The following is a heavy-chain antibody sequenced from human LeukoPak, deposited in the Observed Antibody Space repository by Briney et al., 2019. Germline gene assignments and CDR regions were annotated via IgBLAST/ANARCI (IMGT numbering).Heavy chain of an antibody. Sequence: GASVKVSCKASGYTFTGYYMHWVRQAPGQGLEWMGWINPNSGGTNYAQKFQGRVTMTRDTSISTAYMELSRLRSDDTAVYYCARDKITMVRGVIDYWGQGTLVTVSS. CDR2: INPNSGGT. D-gene: IGHD3-10*01. CDR1: GYTFTGYY. CDR3: ARDKITMVRGVIDY. V-gene: IGHV1-2*02. J-gene: IGHJ4*02.